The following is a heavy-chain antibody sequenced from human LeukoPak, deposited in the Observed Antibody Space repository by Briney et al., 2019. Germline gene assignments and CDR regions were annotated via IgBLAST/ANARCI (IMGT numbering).Heavy chain of an antibody. CDR1: GFTFSSYS. V-gene: IGHV3-21*01. CDR3: ARDIIAVAGKVFDY. CDR2: ISSSSSYI. D-gene: IGHD6-19*01. Sequence: PGGSLRLSCAASGFTFSSYSMNWVRQAPGKGPEWVSSISSSSSYIYYADSVKGRFTISRDNAKNSLYLQMNSLRAEDTAVYYCARDIIAVAGKVFDYWGQGTLVTVSS. J-gene: IGHJ4*02.